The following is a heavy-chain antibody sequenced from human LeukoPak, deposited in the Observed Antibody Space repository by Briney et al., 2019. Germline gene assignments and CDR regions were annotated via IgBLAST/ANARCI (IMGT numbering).Heavy chain of an antibody. J-gene: IGHJ4*02. D-gene: IGHD3-22*01. V-gene: IGHV4-30-2*01. CDR1: GGSISSGGYS. Sequence: SQTLSLTCAVSGGSISSGGYSWSWIRQPPGKGLGWIGYIYHSGSTYYNPSLKSRVTISVDRSKNQFSLKLSSVTAADTAVYYCAREGADYYDSSGYYYFDYWGQGTLVTVSS. CDR3: AREGADYYDSSGYYYFDY. CDR2: IYHSGST.